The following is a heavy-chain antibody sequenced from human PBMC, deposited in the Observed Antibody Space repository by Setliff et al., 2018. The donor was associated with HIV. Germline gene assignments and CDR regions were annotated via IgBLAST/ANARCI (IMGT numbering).Heavy chain of an antibody. V-gene: IGHV4-59*04. CDR3: ARYAYLHGYNWFDP. D-gene: IGHD1-1*01. CDR2: IYYTGST. Sequence: SETLSLTCTVSGGSISSYYWSWIRQPPGKGLEWIGNIYYTGSTYYNPSLRSRVTISVDTSKNQFSLKLSSVTAADTAVYYCARYAYLHGYNWFDPWGHGTLVTVSS. J-gene: IGHJ5*02. CDR1: GGSISSYY.